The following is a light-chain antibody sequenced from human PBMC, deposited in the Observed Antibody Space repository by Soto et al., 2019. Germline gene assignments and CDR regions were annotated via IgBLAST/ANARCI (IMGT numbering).Light chain of an antibody. Sequence: QSVLTQPPSVSGAPGQRVTISCTGSSSSIGAGYDVHWYQQLPGTAPKLLISGDNNRPSGVPDRFSGSKSGTSASLAITGLQAEDEADYYCQSYDSSLSAVVFGGGTKLTVL. CDR1: SSSIGAGYD. V-gene: IGLV1-40*01. CDR3: QSYDSSLSAVV. J-gene: IGLJ2*01. CDR2: GDN.